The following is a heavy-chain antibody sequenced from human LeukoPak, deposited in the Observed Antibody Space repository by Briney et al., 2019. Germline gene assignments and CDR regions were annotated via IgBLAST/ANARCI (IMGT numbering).Heavy chain of an antibody. CDR3: AKDGSAYSGSYIDY. D-gene: IGHD1-26*01. Sequence: GGSLRLSCAASGFTFSSNAIHWVRQAPGKGLEWVAVVWYDGSNKHYVDSVKGRFTISRDNSKNTVYLQMNRLTAEDTVVYYCAKDGSAYSGSYIDYWGQGTLLTVSS. CDR1: GFTFSSNA. V-gene: IGHV3-33*06. CDR2: VWYDGSNK. J-gene: IGHJ4*02.